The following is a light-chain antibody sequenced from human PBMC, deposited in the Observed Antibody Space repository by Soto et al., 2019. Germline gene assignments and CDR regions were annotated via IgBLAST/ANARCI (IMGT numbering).Light chain of an antibody. J-gene: IGLJ1*01. Sequence: QSVLTQPPSASGTPGQSVTISCSGSSSNIGSNTVNWYQQLPGTAPKLLIYSNNQRPSGVPDRFSGSKSGTSASLAISGLQSEDEADYYCAAWDDSLTGYVVGTGTKLTAL. V-gene: IGLV1-44*01. CDR3: AAWDDSLTGYV. CDR2: SNN. CDR1: SSNIGSNT.